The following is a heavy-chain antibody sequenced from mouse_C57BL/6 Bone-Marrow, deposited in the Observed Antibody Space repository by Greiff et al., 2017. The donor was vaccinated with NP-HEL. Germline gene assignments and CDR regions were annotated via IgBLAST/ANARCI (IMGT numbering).Heavy chain of an antibody. V-gene: IGHV5-9-1*02. CDR1: GFTFSSYA. Sequence: EVKVVESGEGLVKPGGSLKLSCAASGFTFSSYAMSWVRQTPEQRLEWVAYISRGGDYIYYADTVKGRFTISRDNARNTPYLQMSSLKSEDTAMYYCTRHITTVVAADWYFDVWGTGTTVTVSA. CDR2: ISRGGDYI. J-gene: IGHJ1*03. CDR3: TRHITTVVAADWYFDV. D-gene: IGHD1-1*01.